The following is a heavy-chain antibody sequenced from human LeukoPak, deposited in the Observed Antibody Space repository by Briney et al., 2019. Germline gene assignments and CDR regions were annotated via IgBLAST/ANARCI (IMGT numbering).Heavy chain of an antibody. CDR2: IYYSGST. Sequence: PSETLSLTCTVSGGSISSSSYYWGWIRQPPGKGLEWIGSIYYSGSTYYNPSLKSRVTISVDTSKNQFSLKLSSVTAADTAVYYCARHEDYYDSSGYYGSAFDIWGQGTMVTVSS. CDR3: ARHEDYYDSSGYYGSAFDI. D-gene: IGHD3-22*01. CDR1: GGSISSSSYY. V-gene: IGHV4-39*01. J-gene: IGHJ3*02.